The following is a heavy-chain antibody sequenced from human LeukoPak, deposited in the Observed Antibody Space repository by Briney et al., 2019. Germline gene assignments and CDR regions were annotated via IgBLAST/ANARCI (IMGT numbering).Heavy chain of an antibody. J-gene: IGHJ5*01. CDR2: ISGRGNYI. CDR1: GFTFSSHN. CDR3: ARELPREVTLDS. Sequence: GGPLRLSCAASGFTFSSHNMNWVRQAPGKAVEWVSSISGRGNYIFYADSVKGRFTISRDNAKNTLYLEMKSLRVEDTAVYYCARELPREVTLDSWGQGTLVTVSP. D-gene: IGHD2-21*02. V-gene: IGHV3-21*01.